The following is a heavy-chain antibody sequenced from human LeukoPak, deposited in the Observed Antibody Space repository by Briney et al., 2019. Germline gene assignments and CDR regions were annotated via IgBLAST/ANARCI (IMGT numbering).Heavy chain of an antibody. CDR1: GFTFSRYA. D-gene: IGHD6-19*01. CDR3: ARGDQWLDY. Sequence: GGSLRLSCAASGFTFSRYAMHWVRQAPGKGLEWVAVISYDGSSKSYADSGKGQFTISRDNSENTLYLHMSSLRAEDTAVYYCARGDQWLDYWGQGTLLTVSS. CDR2: ISYDGSSK. J-gene: IGHJ4*02. V-gene: IGHV3-30-3*01.